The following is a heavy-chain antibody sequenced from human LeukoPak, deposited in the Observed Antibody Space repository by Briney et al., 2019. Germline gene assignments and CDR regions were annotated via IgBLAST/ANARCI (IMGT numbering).Heavy chain of an antibody. CDR1: GGSISSYY. CDR3: ARAPGYSSSWYFDY. J-gene: IGHJ4*02. D-gene: IGHD6-13*01. V-gene: IGHV4-59*08. CDR2: IYYSGST. Sequence: SETLSLTCTVSGGSISSYYWSWIRQPPGKGLEWIGYIYYSGSTNYNPSLKSRVTISVDTSKNQFSLKLSSATAADTAVYYCARAPGYSSSWYFDYWGQGTLVTVSS.